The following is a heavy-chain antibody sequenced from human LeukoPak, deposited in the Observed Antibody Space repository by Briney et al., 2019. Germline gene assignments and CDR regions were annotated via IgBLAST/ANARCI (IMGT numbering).Heavy chain of an antibody. CDR3: AGSSTSSLYFDY. D-gene: IGHD6-13*01. V-gene: IGHV4-59*01. J-gene: IGHJ4*02. CDR1: GGSISSSY. Sequence: SETLSLTCIVSGGSISSSYWSWIRQPPGKGLEWIGYISHSGSTNYNPPLKSRVTISVDTSKNQFSLRLNSVTAADAAVYYCAGSSTSSLYFDYWGQGTLVTVSP. CDR2: ISHSGST.